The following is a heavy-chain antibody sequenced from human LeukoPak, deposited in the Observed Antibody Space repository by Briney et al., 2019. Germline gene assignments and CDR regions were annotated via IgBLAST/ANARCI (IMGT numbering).Heavy chain of an antibody. CDR1: GFTFDDYA. CDR2: ISWNSGSI. D-gene: IGHD3-22*01. V-gene: IGHV3-9*01. J-gene: IGHJ4*02. Sequence: GGSLRLSCAASGFTFDDYAMHWVRHAPGKGLEWVSGISWNSGSIVYADSVKGRFTISRDNAKNSLYLQMNSLRAEDTALYYCAKDMGGYYDSSGYSDYWGQGTLVTVSS. CDR3: AKDMGGYYDSSGYSDY.